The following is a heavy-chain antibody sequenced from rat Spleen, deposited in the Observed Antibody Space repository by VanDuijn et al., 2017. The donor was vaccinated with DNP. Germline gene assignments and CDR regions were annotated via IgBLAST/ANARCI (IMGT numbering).Heavy chain of an antibody. D-gene: IGHD1-12*02. Sequence: EVQLVESGGGLVQPGRSLTLSCAASAFTFSNYEMAWVRQAPTKGLEWVASISTSVCSTYYRDSVKARFTVSRDNAKSTLDLQMDSLRSEDTATYGCARHDYYDGAAMEAWGQGTSVTVSS. CDR3: ARHDYYDGAAMEA. J-gene: IGHJ4*01. CDR2: ISTSVCST. CDR1: AFTFSNYE. V-gene: IGHV5-25*01.